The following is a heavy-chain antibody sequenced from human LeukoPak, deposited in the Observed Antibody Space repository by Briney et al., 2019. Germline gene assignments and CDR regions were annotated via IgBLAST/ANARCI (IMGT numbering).Heavy chain of an antibody. CDR3: ARVRGDGGYYFDY. CDR1: GGSISSYY. V-gene: IGHV4-59*01. J-gene: IGHJ4*02. Sequence: PSETLSLTCTVSGGSISSYYWSWIRQPPGKGLEWIGYIYYSGSTNYNPSLKSRVTISVDTSKNQFSLKLSSVTAADTAVYYCARVRGDGGYYFDYWGQGTLVTVSS. CDR2: IYYSGST. D-gene: IGHD3-16*01.